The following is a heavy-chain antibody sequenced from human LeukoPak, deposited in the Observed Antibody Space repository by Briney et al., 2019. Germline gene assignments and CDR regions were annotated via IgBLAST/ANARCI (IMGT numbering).Heavy chain of an antibody. J-gene: IGHJ4*02. CDR1: GFTFSSYE. CDR2: ISSSGSTI. V-gene: IGHV3-48*03. CDR3: AKDYYDSSGYYYPFDY. D-gene: IGHD3-22*01. Sequence: PGGSLRLSCAASGFTFSSYEMNWVRQAPGKGLEWVSYISSSGSTIYYADSVKGRFTISRDNAKNSLYLQMNSLRAEDTALYYCAKDYYDSSGYYYPFDYWGQGTLVTVSS.